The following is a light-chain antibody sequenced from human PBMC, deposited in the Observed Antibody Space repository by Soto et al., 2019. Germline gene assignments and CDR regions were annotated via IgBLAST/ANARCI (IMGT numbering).Light chain of an antibody. CDR3: CLYAVTLYV. Sequence: QSALAQPRSVSGSPGQSVTISCTGTSSDVGTYDFVSWYQQHPGKAPRLMIFDVSERPSGVPDRFSGSKSGNTASLTISGLQAEDEPDYYCCLYAVTLYVFGNGTKVTV. V-gene: IGLV2-11*01. CDR1: SSDVGTYDF. CDR2: DVS. J-gene: IGLJ1*01.